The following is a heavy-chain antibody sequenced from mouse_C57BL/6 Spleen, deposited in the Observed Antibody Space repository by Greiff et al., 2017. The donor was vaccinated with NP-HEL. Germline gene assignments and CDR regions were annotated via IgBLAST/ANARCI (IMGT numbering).Heavy chain of an antibody. J-gene: IGHJ3*01. Sequence: VQLQQPGAELVMPGASVKLSCKASGYTFTSYWMHWVKQRPGQGLEWIGEIDPSDSYTNYNQKFKGKSTLTVDKSSSTAYMQLSSLTSEDSAVYYCARRGEYYDYPWFAYWGQGTLVTVSA. D-gene: IGHD2-4*01. V-gene: IGHV1-69*01. CDR3: ARRGEYYDYPWFAY. CDR2: IDPSDSYT. CDR1: GYTFTSYW.